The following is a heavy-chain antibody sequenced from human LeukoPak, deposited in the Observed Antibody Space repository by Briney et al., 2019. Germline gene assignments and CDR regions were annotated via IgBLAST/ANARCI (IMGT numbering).Heavy chain of an antibody. D-gene: IGHD4-11*01. CDR1: GYTFTSYY. CDR3: ARDLSNYVFDY. CDR2: INPSGGST. Sequence: ASVKVSCTASGYTFTSYYMHWVRQAPGQGLEWMGIINPSGGSTSYAQKFQGRVTMTRDTSTSTVYMELSSLRSEDTAVYYCARDLSNYVFDYWGQGTLVTVSS. V-gene: IGHV1-46*01. J-gene: IGHJ4*02.